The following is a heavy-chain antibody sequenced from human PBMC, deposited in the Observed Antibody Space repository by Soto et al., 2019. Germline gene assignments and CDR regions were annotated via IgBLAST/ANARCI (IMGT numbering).Heavy chain of an antibody. CDR2: ISAYNGNT. CDR1: GYTFTSYG. D-gene: IGHD5-18*01. V-gene: IGHV1-18*01. CDR3: ARVDTAMIGFGDFDI. J-gene: IGHJ3*02. Sequence: ASVKVSCKASGYTFTSYGISWVRQAPGQGLEWMGWISAYNGNTNYAQKLQGRVTMTTDTSTSTAYMELRSLRSDDTAVYYCARVDTAMIGFGDFDIWGQGTMVTVSS.